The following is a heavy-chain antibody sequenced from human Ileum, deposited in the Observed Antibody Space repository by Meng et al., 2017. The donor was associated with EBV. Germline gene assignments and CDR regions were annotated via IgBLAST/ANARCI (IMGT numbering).Heavy chain of an antibody. J-gene: IGHJ4*02. Sequence: QVELQESGPGLVKPSGTLSLTCAVSGDSVSGSDWWSWVRQPPGKGLEWIGEVYHDGATNYHPSLKSRVTISLDKSKNQFSLKLSSVTAADTAVYYCAREEMSTIFDWGQGTLVTVSS. CDR2: VYHDGAT. D-gene: IGHD5-24*01. V-gene: IGHV4-4*02. CDR3: AREEMSTIFD. CDR1: GDSVSGSDW.